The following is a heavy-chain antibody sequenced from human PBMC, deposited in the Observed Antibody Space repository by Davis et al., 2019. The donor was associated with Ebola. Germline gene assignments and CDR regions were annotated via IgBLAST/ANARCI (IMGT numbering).Heavy chain of an antibody. V-gene: IGHV3-30*03. D-gene: IGHD6-13*01. CDR2: ISYDGSNK. Sequence: GESLKISCAASGFTFSSYGMHWVRQAPGKGLEWVAVISYDGSNKYYADSVKGRFTISRDNSKNTLYLQMNSLRAEDTAVYYCARDQKQYSTPFDYWGQGTLVTVSS. CDR3: ARDQKQYSTPFDY. J-gene: IGHJ4*02. CDR1: GFTFSSYG.